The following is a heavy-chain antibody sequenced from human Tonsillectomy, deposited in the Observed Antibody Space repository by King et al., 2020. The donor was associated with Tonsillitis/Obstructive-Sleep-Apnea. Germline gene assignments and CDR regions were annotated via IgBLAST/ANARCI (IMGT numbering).Heavy chain of an antibody. D-gene: IGHD7-27*01. CDR1: SGSISSSY. CDR3: ARGEVAQLGIDYYYMDV. Sequence: QLQESGPGLVKPSETLSLTCTVSSGSISSSYWSWIRQPPGKGLEWIGYIYYSGNTNYNPSLKSPVTISVDTSKYQFSLRLSSVTAADTAVYYCARGEVAQLGIDYYYMDVWGKGTTVTVSS. CDR2: IYYSGNT. J-gene: IGHJ6*03. V-gene: IGHV4-59*01.